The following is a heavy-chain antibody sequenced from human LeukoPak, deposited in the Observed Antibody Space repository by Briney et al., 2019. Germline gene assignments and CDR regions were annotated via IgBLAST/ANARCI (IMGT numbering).Heavy chain of an antibody. CDR3: ARGNYDTGAYYSPSYWYFDL. Sequence: SETLSLTCTVSGGSTSGHYWTWIRQPPGKGLEWIGYIYYSGSTTYNPSLKSRVTILVDTSNNQISLNLSSVTAADTAVYHCARGNYDTGAYYSPSYWYFDLWGRGTLVTVSS. J-gene: IGHJ2*01. CDR2: IYYSGST. CDR1: GGSTSGHY. D-gene: IGHD3-22*01. V-gene: IGHV4-59*11.